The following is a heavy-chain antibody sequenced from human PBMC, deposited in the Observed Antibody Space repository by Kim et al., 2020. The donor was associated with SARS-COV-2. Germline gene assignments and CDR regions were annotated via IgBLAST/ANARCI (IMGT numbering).Heavy chain of an antibody. D-gene: IGHD3-22*01. Sequence: YYADSVKGRFTLSRDISKNTLYLQMNSLTGKDTAIYYCAKDYYYDNSGPDYWGQGTLVTVSS. J-gene: IGHJ4*02. CDR3: AKDYYYDNSGPDY. V-gene: IGHV3-23*01.